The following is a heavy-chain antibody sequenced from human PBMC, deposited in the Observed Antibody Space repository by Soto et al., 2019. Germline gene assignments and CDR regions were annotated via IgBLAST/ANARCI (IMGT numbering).Heavy chain of an antibody. J-gene: IGHJ5*02. D-gene: IGHD3-3*01. CDR2: ISAYNGNT. V-gene: IGHV1-18*01. CDR3: ARDLRSWYYDFWSGYNNWFDP. CDR1: GYTFTSYA. Sequence: GASVKVSCKASGYTFTSYAISWVRQAPGQGLEWMGWISAYNGNTNYAQKLQGRVTMTTDTSTSTAYMELRSLRSDDTAVYYCARDLRSWYYDFWSGYNNWFDPWGQGTLVTVSS.